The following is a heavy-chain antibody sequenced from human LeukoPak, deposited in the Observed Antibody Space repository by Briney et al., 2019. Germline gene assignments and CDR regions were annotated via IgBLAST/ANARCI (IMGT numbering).Heavy chain of an antibody. CDR2: IIPIFGTA. CDR3: ARAHADSSPFDY. V-gene: IGHV1-69*13. Sequence: SVKVSCKASGGTFSSYTISWVRQAPGQGLEWMGGIIPIFGTANYAQKFQGRVTITADESTSTAYMELSSLRSEDTAVYYCARAHADSSPFDYWGQGTLVTVSS. CDR1: GGTFSSYT. J-gene: IGHJ4*02. D-gene: IGHD2-2*01.